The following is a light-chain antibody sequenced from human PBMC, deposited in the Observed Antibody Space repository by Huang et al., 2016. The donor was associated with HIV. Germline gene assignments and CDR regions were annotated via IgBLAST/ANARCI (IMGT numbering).Light chain of an antibody. CDR1: QAISAY. CDR2: AAS. Sequence: AIQMTQSPSSLSASTGDRVTITCRASQAISAYLAWFQQKPGKAPKLLIYAASTLQSGVPSRFSGSGSGTDFTFTSSRLQSEDFATYYCQQYYTYPLTFGQGTRLETK. V-gene: IGKV1-8*01. CDR3: QQYYTYPLT. J-gene: IGKJ5*01.